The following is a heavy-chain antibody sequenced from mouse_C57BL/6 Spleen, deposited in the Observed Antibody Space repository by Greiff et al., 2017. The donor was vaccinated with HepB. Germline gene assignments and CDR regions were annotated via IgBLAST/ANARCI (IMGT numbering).Heavy chain of an antibody. J-gene: IGHJ2*01. Sequence: QVQLQQSGAELVKPGASVKLSCKASGYTFTSYWMHWVKQRPGQGLEWIGMIHPNSGSTNYNEKFKSKATLTVDKSSSTAYMQLSSLTSEDSAVYYCARYYRDYFDYWGQGTTLTVSS. D-gene: IGHD1-1*01. CDR1: GYTFTSYW. V-gene: IGHV1-64*01. CDR3: ARYYRDYFDY. CDR2: IHPNSGST.